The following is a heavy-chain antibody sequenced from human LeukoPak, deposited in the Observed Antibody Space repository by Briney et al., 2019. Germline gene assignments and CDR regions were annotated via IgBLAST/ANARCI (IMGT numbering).Heavy chain of an antibody. Sequence: GGSLRLSCAASGFTFSSYAMSWVRQAPGKGLEWVGRIKSKTDGGTTVYAAPVKGRFTISRDDSKNTLYLQMTSLKPEDTAVYYCTTDRYGDSPYWGQGTLVTVSS. V-gene: IGHV3-15*01. CDR2: IKSKTDGGTT. CDR1: GFTFSSYA. D-gene: IGHD4-17*01. J-gene: IGHJ4*02. CDR3: TTDRYGDSPY.